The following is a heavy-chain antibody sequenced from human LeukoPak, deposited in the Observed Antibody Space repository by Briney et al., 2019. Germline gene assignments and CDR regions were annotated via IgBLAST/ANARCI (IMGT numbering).Heavy chain of an antibody. D-gene: IGHD3-3*01. CDR3: ATGGGWEASFGVVTHIDV. J-gene: IGHJ6*03. CDR2: ISYDGSNK. CDR1: GFTFSSYA. V-gene: IGHV3-30*07. Sequence: PGRSLRLSCAASGFTFSSYAMHWVRQAPGKGLEWVAVISYDGSNKYYADSVKGRFTISRDNSKNTLYLQMNSLRVEDTAVYYCATGGGWEASFGVVTHIDVWGKGTTVTVSS.